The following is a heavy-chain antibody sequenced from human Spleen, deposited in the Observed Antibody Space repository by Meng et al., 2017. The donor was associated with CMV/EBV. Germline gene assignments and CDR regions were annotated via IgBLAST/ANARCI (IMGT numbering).Heavy chain of an antibody. V-gene: IGHV4-38-2*02. CDR1: GSSASSAFF. CDR3: ARVRRAFDY. CDR2: IYHTGST. Sequence: SETLSLTCTVSGSSASSAFFWGWIRQPPGKGLEWIANIYHTGSTYYNPSLKSRATISVDTSNNLFSLNLTSVTAADTAIYYCARVRRAFDYWGQGTLVTVSS. J-gene: IGHJ4*02.